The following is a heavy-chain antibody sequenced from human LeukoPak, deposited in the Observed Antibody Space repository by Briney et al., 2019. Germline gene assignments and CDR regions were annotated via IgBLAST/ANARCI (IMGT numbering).Heavy chain of an antibody. CDR3: AKDRSGSWAIDV. CDR1: GFTLSGYG. D-gene: IGHD1-26*01. V-gene: IGHV3-30*02. J-gene: IGHJ3*01. CDR2: IRSDGSDK. Sequence: GGSLRLSCAASGFTLSGYGMHWVRQAPGKGLEWVASIRSDGSDKYYADSVKGRFTISRDNSKNTLFLQMNSLRSEDTAVYYCAKDRSGSWAIDVWGQGTMVTVSS.